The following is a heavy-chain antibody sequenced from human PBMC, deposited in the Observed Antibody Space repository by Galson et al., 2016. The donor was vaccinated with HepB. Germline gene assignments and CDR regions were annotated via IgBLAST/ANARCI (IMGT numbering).Heavy chain of an antibody. D-gene: IGHD6-25*01. Sequence: SLRLSCAASGFIFSSYSMNWVRQAPGKGLEWISSISSSSNYIDYADSVRGRFTISRDNAKNLLYLHMNSLRAEDTAVYYCASRGFYGSLDNWGQGTLVTVSS. CDR2: ISSSSNYI. CDR1: GFIFSSYS. V-gene: IGHV3-21*04. J-gene: IGHJ4*02. CDR3: ASRGFYGSLDN.